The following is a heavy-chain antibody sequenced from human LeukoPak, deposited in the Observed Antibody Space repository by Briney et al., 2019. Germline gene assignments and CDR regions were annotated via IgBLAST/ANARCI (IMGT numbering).Heavy chain of an antibody. J-gene: IGHJ4*02. D-gene: IGHD3-9*01. CDR2: IKQDGSEK. CDR1: GFTFTNYA. V-gene: IGHV3-7*01. Sequence: PGGSLRLSCAASGFTFTNYAMNWVRQAPGKGLEWVANIKQDGSEKYYVDSVKGRFTISRDNAKNSLYLQMNSLRAEDTAVYYCAGNNILTGYYLFDYWGQGTLVTVSS. CDR3: AGNNILTGYYLFDY.